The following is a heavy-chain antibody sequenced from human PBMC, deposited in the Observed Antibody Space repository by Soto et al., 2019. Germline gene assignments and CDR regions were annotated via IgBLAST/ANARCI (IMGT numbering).Heavy chain of an antibody. J-gene: IGHJ4*02. D-gene: IGHD1-26*01. Sequence: QVQLQESGPGLVKPSDTLSLTCAVSGYSISSSNWWGWIRQPPGKGLEWIGYIYYSGTTYYNPSLKIRVTMSVDTSKNQFSLELTAVTAVDTAVYYCARREIQGPIDYWGQGTLVTVSS. CDR3: ARREIQGPIDY. CDR1: GYSISSSNW. CDR2: IYYSGTT. V-gene: IGHV4-28*01.